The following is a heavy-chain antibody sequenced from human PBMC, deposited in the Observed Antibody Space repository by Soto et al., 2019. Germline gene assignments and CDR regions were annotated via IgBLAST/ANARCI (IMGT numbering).Heavy chain of an antibody. V-gene: IGHV3-7*01. CDR1: GFTFSSFW. Sequence: HPGGSLRLSCAASGFTFSSFWMDWVRQAPGKGLEWVANINPDGNEKHYVDSVGGRFTISRDNAKNSLYLQMNSLTAEDSALYYCSRSLNSWGQGTRVTVSS. J-gene: IGHJ4*02. CDR2: INPDGNEK. CDR3: SRSLNS.